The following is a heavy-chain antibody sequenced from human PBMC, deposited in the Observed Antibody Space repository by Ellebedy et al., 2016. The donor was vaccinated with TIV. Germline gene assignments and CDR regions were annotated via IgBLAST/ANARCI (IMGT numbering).Heavy chain of an antibody. CDR2: TYYRSKWNN. CDR1: GDSVSTDIG. D-gene: IGHD3-10*01. Sequence: SETLSLTCVISGDSVSTDIGWNWIRQSPSRGLEWLGRTYYRSKWNNDYAVSLKSRITINPDTSKNQFSLQLNSVTPEDTAAYYCARGWFGSGMGVWGQGTTVTVSS. J-gene: IGHJ6*02. CDR3: ARGWFGSGMGV. V-gene: IGHV6-1*01.